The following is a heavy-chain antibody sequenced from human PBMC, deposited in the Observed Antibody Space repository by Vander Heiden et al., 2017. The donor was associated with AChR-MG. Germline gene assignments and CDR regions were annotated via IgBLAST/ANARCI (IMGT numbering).Heavy chain of an antibody. CDR2: TYYRSKWYN. Sequence: QVQLQQSGPGLVKPSQTLSLTCAISGDSVSSNSAAWNWIRQSPSRGLEWLGRTYYRSKWYNDYAVSVKSRITINPDTSKNQFSLQLNSVTPEDTAVYYCASSADIVATTATDAFDIWGQGTMVTVSS. D-gene: IGHD5-12*01. CDR1: GDSVSSNSAA. CDR3: ASSADIVATTATDAFDI. V-gene: IGHV6-1*01. J-gene: IGHJ3*02.